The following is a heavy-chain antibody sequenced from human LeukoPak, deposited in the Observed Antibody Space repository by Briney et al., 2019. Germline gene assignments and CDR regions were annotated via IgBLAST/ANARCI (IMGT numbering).Heavy chain of an antibody. V-gene: IGHV3-30*02. CDR2: IRYDGSNK. J-gene: IGHJ4*02. CDR1: GFTFSSYG. D-gene: IGHD3-10*01. CDR3: AKSPPIYGSGSYYYYFDY. Sequence: GGSLRLSCAASGFTFSSYGMHWVRQAPGKGLEWVAFIRYDGSNKYYADSVKGRFTISRDNSKNTLYLQMNSLRAEDTAVYYCAKSPPIYGSGSYYYYFDYWGQGTLVTVSS.